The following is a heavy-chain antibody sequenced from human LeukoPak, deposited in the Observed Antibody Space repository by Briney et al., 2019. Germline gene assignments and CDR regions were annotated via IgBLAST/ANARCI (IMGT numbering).Heavy chain of an antibody. V-gene: IGHV3-30-3*01. CDR1: GVTFSRYA. D-gene: IGHD3-10*01. J-gene: IGHJ4*02. CDR2: ISYDGSNE. Sequence: GSLGLSCEASGVTFSRYAMHWVRQAPGKGLEWVAVISYDGSNEYYADSVKGRFTIFRDSSENTLYLQMNSLRVEDTAVYYCGRVGYYSSGPVSYLDYWGQGTLVTVSS. CDR3: GRVGYYSSGPVSYLDY.